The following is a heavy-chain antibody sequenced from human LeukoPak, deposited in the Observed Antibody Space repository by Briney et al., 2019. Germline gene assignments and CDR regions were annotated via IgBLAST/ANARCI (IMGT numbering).Heavy chain of an antibody. V-gene: IGHV1-8*01. J-gene: IGHJ5*02. CDR3: TRVVPGPYNRFDP. CDR2: MHPSSGNT. Sequence: ASVKVSCKASGYTFTNYDINWVRRAPGQGLEWMGWMHPSSGNTGYAQKFQGKVTMTRDTSISTAYMELNNLRSEDTAVYYCTRVVPGPYNRFDPWGQGTLVTVSS. D-gene: IGHD2-8*02. CDR1: GYTFTNYD.